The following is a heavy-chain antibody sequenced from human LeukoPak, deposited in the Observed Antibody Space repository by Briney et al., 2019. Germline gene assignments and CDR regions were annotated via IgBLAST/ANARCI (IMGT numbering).Heavy chain of an antibody. D-gene: IGHD6-19*01. CDR3: ASPLRIAVAGTDYYGMDV. Sequence: SVKVSCKASGGTFSSYAISWVRQAPGQGLEWMGGIIPIFGTANYAQKFQGRVTITADESTSTAYMELSSLRSEDTAVYYCASPLRIAVAGTDYYGMDVWGQGTTVTVSS. CDR1: GGTFSSYA. V-gene: IGHV1-69*13. J-gene: IGHJ6*02. CDR2: IIPIFGTA.